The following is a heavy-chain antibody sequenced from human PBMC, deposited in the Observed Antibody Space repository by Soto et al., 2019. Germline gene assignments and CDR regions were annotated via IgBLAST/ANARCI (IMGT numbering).Heavy chain of an antibody. V-gene: IGHV1-18*01. D-gene: IGHD3-10*01. J-gene: IGHJ6*02. CDR1: GYTFTSYG. Sequence: QVQLVQSGAEVKKPGASVKVSCKASGYTFTSYGISWVRQAPGQGLEWMGWISAYNGNTNYAQKLEGRVTMTQDTSTTTAYMGLRSRRSDDPAVYYCARAYGSGSYVVRYSYYYGMDVWGQGTTVTVSS. CDR2: ISAYNGNT. CDR3: ARAYGSGSYVVRYSYYYGMDV.